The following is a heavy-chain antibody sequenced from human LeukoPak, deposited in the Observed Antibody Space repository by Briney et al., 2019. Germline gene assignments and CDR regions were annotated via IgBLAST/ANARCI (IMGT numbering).Heavy chain of an antibody. J-gene: IGHJ4*02. CDR2: IYHSGST. CDR1: GYSISSGYY. D-gene: IGHD6-19*01. V-gene: IGHV4-38-2*01. CDR3: ARVRGYTTVAGRGHFDY. Sequence: SETLSLTCAVSGYSISSGYYWGWIRQPPGKGLEWIGSIYHSGSTYYNPSLKSRVTISVDTSKNQFSLRLSSVTAADTAVYYCARVRGYTTVAGRGHFDYWGQGTLVTVSS.